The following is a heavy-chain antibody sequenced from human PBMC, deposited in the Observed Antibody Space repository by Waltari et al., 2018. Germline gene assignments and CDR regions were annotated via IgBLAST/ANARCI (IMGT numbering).Heavy chain of an antibody. CDR3: ARDRVVPAAVFDY. D-gene: IGHD2-2*01. Sequence: QVQLVESGGGVVQPGRSLRLSCAASGFTFSSYAMHWVRQAPGKGLEWVAVISYDGSNKYYADSVKGRFTISRDNSKNTLYLQMNSLRAEDTAVYYCARDRVVPAAVFDYWGQGTLVTVSS. CDR1: GFTFSSYA. J-gene: IGHJ4*02. CDR2: ISYDGSNK. V-gene: IGHV3-30-3*01.